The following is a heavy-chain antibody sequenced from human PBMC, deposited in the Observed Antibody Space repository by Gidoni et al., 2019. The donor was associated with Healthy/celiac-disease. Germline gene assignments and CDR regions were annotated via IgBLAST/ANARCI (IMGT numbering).Heavy chain of an antibody. V-gene: IGHV1-2*02. CDR3: ARDKRGYDFWSGSPEGSNWFDP. D-gene: IGHD3-3*01. J-gene: IGHJ5*02. CDR1: GYTFTGYS. CDR2: INPNSGGT. Sequence: QVQLVQSGAEVKKPGAAVKVACKTSGYTFTGYSMHRVRQAPGQGLAWMGWINPNSGGTSYAQKFQGRVTMTRDTSISTAYIDLSRLRSDDTAVYYCARDKRGYDFWSGSPEGSNWFDPWGQGTLVTVSS.